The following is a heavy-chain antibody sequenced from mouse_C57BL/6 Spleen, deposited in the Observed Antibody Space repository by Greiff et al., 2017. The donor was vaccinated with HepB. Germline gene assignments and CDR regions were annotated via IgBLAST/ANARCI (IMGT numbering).Heavy chain of an antibody. V-gene: IGHV1-7*01. CDR3: ARGDTTVYFGY. CDR1: GYTFTSYW. D-gene: IGHD1-1*01. Sequence: VQLQQSGAELAKPGASVKLSCKASGYTFTSYWMHWVKQRPGQGLEWIGYINPSSGYTKYNQKFKDKATVTADKSSSTAYMQLSSLTYEDSAVYYCARGDTTVYFGYWGQGTTLTVAS. J-gene: IGHJ2*01. CDR2: INPSSGYT.